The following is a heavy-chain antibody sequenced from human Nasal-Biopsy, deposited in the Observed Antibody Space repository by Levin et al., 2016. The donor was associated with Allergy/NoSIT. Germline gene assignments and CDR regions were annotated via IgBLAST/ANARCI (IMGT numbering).Heavy chain of an antibody. Sequence: ASVKVSCKASGNTFNNYGVSWVRQAPGQGLEWMGWISGYNGNRKYAQNFQGRVTLTTDTATDTAYMELRSLRSDDSAIYYCARDLSPTSLYYYGMDVWGQGTTVTVSS. CDR3: ARDLSPTSLYYYGMDV. J-gene: IGHJ6*02. V-gene: IGHV1-18*04. CDR1: GNTFNNYG. CDR2: ISGYNGNR.